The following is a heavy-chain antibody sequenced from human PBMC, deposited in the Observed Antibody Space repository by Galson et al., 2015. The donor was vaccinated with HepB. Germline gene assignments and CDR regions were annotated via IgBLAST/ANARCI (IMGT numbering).Heavy chain of an antibody. J-gene: IGHJ6*02. V-gene: IGHV4-30-2*01. CDR2: IYHSGST. D-gene: IGHD2-2*02. CDR1: GGSISSGGYS. CDR3: ARVLPIRGMDV. Sequence: LTCAVSGGSISSGGYSWSWIRQPPGKGLEWIGYIYHSGSTYYNPSLKSRVTISVDRSKNQFSLKLSSVTAADTAVYYCARVLPIRGMDVWGQGTTVTVSS.